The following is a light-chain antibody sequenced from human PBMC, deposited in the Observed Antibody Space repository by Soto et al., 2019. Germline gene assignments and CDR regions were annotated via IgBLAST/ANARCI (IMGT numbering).Light chain of an antibody. CDR1: QTISSY. J-gene: IGKJ1*01. Sequence: DIQMTQSPSSLSASVGDRVTITCRASQTISSYLNWYQHKPGKAPKLLIDAASSLQSGVPSRFSGSGSGTDFPLTISSLQPEDFATYYCQQSFITPWTFGQGTKVEIK. CDR2: AAS. V-gene: IGKV1-39*01. CDR3: QQSFITPWT.